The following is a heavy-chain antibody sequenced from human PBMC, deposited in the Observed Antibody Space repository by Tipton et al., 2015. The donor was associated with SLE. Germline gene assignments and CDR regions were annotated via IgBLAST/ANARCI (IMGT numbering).Heavy chain of an antibody. D-gene: IGHD1-26*01. CDR2: ISWNSGSI. Sequence: VQLVQSGGGLVQPGRSLRLSCAASGSTFDDYAMHWVRQAPGKGLEWVSGISWNSGSIGYVDSVKGRFTISRDNMKNSLYLQMNSLRAEDTAVYYCAGGRDMDVWGQGTTVTVSS. CDR3: AGGRDMDV. V-gene: IGHV3-9*01. CDR1: GSTFDDYA. J-gene: IGHJ6*02.